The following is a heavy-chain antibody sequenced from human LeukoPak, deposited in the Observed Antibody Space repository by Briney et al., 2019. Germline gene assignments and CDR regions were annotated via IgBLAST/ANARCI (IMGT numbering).Heavy chain of an antibody. CDR3: ALSYGRGVNYKYGMDV. CDR2: IDTTGDT. CDR1: GFTFSRYD. Sequence: GGSLRLSCAASGFTFSRYDIHWVRQTTGKGLEWVAAIDTTGDTYYPGSVEGRFTISRENAKNSVYLQMNSLRAGDTAVYYCALSYGRGVNYKYGMDVWGQGTTVTVSS. J-gene: IGHJ6*02. D-gene: IGHD3-16*01. V-gene: IGHV3-13*01.